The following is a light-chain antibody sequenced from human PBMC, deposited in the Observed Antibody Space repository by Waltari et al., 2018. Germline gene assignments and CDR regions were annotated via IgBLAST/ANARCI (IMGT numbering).Light chain of an antibody. CDR2: GAS. V-gene: IGKV1-12*01. CDR1: QGLSIW. Sequence: DIQMTQSPSSVSASVGDTVTITCRASQGLSIWLAWYQQKPGKAPKLLIYGASSLQGGVPSRFSGSGSGTDFTLTISSLQPEDFATYYCQQANSFPWTFGQGTKVDIK. J-gene: IGKJ1*01. CDR3: QQANSFPWT.